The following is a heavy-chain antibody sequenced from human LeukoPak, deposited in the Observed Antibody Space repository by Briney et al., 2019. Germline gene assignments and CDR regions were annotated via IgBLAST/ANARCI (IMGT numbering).Heavy chain of an antibody. CDR2: INHSGST. D-gene: IGHD6-6*01. V-gene: IGHV4-34*01. CDR1: GGSFSGYY. J-gene: IGHJ5*02. Sequence: PSETLSLTCAVYGGSFSGYYWSWIRQPPGKGLEWIGEINHSGSTNYNPSLKNRVTISVDTSKSQFSLKLSSVTAADTAVYYCARGGVAARPPLDWFDPWGQGTLVTVSS. CDR3: ARGGVAARPPLDWFDP.